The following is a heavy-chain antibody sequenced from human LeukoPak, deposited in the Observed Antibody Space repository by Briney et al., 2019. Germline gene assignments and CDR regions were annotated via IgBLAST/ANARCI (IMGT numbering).Heavy chain of an antibody. Sequence: PSETLSLTCAVYGGSFSGYYWSWIRQPPGKGLEWIGSIYHSGSTYYYPSLKSRVTISLDTSNNQFSLKLTSVTAADTAVYYCARGAYCSGATCYRSYDYYYMDVWGRGTTVTVAS. CDR2: IYHSGST. CDR3: ARGAYCSGATCYRSYDYYYMDV. D-gene: IGHD2-15*01. CDR1: GGSFSGYY. V-gene: IGHV4-34*01. J-gene: IGHJ6*03.